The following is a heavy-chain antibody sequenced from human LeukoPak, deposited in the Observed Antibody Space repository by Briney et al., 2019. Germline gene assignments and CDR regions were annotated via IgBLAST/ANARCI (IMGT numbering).Heavy chain of an antibody. Sequence: ASVKVSCKASGYTFTSYYMHWVRQAPGQGLEWMGIINPSGGSTSYAQKFQGRVTITADESTSTAYMELSSLRSEDTAVYYCAVGHDTIFGVGTLAGGMDVWGQGTTVTVSS. CDR2: INPSGGST. D-gene: IGHD3-3*01. CDR3: AVGHDTIFGVGTLAGGMDV. J-gene: IGHJ6*02. CDR1: GYTFTSYY. V-gene: IGHV1-46*03.